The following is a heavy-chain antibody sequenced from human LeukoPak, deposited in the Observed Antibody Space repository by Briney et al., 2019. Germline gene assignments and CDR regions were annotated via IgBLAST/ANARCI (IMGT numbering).Heavy chain of an antibody. J-gene: IGHJ3*02. D-gene: IGHD3-9*01. CDR1: GGTFSSYA. CDR3: ASVSYDILTGYHAIDAFDI. CDR2: IIPILGIA. Sequence: ASVKVSCKASGGTFSSYAISWVRQAPGQGLEWMGRIIPILGIANYAQKFQGRVTITADKSTSTAYMELSSLRSEDTAVYYCASVSYDILTGYHAIDAFDIWGQGTMVTVSS. V-gene: IGHV1-69*04.